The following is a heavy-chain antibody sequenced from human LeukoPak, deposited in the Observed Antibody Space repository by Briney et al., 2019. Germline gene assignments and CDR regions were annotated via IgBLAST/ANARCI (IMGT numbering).Heavy chain of an antibody. CDR1: GFTFSSYA. CDR3: VKATYCSGGSCYSYYFDY. V-gene: IGHV3-64D*06. CDR2: ISSNGGST. Sequence: GGSLRLSCSASGFTFSSYAMHWVRQAPGKRLEYVSAISSNGGSTYYADSVKGRFTISRDNSKNTLYLQMSSLRAEDTAVYYCVKATYCSGGSCYSYYFDYWGQGTLVTVSS. J-gene: IGHJ4*02. D-gene: IGHD2-15*01.